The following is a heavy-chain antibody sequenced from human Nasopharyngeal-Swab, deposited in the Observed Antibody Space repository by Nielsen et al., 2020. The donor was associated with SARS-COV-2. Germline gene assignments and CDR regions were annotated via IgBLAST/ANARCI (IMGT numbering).Heavy chain of an antibody. CDR3: ARVREVQGVMEGPPHPQPDAFDI. D-gene: IGHD3-10*01. CDR1: GGSISSSNW. CDR2: IYHSGST. Sequence: SETLSLTCAVSGGSISSSNWWSWVRQPPEKGLEWIGEIYHSGSTNYNPSLKSRVTISVDKSKNQFSLKLSSVTAADTAVYYCARVREVQGVMEGPPHPQPDAFDIWGQGTMVTVSS. V-gene: IGHV4-4*02. J-gene: IGHJ3*02.